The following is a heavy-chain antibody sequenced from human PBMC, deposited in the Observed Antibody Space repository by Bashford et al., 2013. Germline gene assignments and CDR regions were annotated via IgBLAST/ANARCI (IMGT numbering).Heavy chain of an antibody. CDR3: ARGVPGPGADYYVRYGR. V-gene: IGHV4-61*10. J-gene: IGHJ6*02. Sequence: SETLSLTCTVSGGSVSSGSYYWSWIRQPAGQGLEWIGRIYSSGSTNYNPSLKSRVTMSVDTSKNQFSLELRSVTAADTAVYYCARGVPGPGADYYVRYGRLGPGDNGHVSS. CDR1: GGSVSSGSYY. D-gene: IGHD7-27*01. CDR2: IYSSGST.